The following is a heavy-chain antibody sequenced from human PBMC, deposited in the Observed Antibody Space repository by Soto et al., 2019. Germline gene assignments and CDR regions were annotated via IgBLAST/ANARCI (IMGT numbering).Heavy chain of an antibody. CDR3: ERGLQYYYRFDP. Sequence: SETLSLTCAVYGGSFSGYYWSWIRQPPGKGLEWIGEINHSGSTNYNPSLKSRVTISVDTSKNQFSLKLSSVTAADTAVYYCERGLQYYYRFDPWGQGTLVNVS. D-gene: IGHD4-4*01. V-gene: IGHV4-34*01. CDR1: GGSFSGYY. J-gene: IGHJ5*02. CDR2: INHSGST.